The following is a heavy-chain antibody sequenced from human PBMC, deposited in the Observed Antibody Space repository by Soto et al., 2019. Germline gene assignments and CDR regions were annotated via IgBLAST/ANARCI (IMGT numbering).Heavy chain of an antibody. D-gene: IGHD3-16*02. V-gene: IGHV3-23*01. CDR2: ISGSGGST. J-gene: IGHJ5*02. CDR1: GFTFSSYA. Sequence: HPGGSLRLSCAASGFTFSSYAMSWVRQAPGKGLEWVSAISGSGGSTYYADSVKGRFTISRDNSKNTLYLQMNSLRAEDTAVYYCAKDQTYYDYVWGSYRSQPYNWFDPWGQGT. CDR3: AKDQTYYDYVWGSYRSQPYNWFDP.